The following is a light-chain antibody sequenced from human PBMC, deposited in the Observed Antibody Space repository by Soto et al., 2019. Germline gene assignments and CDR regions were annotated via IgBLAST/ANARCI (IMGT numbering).Light chain of an antibody. J-gene: IGKJ1*01. V-gene: IGKV3-20*01. CDR2: GAS. CDR3: QQYVSSPWA. Sequence: EIVLTQSPGTLSLSPGERATLSCRASQSVSNNYLAWYQQKPGQAPRLLIYGASNRATGIPDRFSGSGSGTEFTLTISSLQSEDFAVYYCQQYVSSPWAFGQGTKVDI. CDR1: QSVSNNY.